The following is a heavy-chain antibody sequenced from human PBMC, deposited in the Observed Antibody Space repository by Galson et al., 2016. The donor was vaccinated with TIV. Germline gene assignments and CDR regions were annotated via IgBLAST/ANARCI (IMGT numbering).Heavy chain of an antibody. V-gene: IGHV3-23*01. CDR2: IHAGGDLT. CDR3: ARDALEWTVRGQLVN. J-gene: IGHJ1*01. CDR1: GFTFNKYA. Sequence: SLRLSCAGSGFTFNKYAMSWVRQTPERGLEWISNIHAGGDLTNYADPVKGRFTMSRDNSKDTLYLDMNTLRADDTAIYYCARDALEWTVRGQLVNWGQGTLVTVSS. D-gene: IGHD3-10*01.